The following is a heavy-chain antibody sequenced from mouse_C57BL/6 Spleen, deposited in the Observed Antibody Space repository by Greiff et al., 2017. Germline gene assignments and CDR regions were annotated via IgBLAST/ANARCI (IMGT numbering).Heavy chain of an antibody. D-gene: IGHD2-5*01. V-gene: IGHV5-4*01. CDR3: ARKDSTRFDY. CDR1: GFTFSSYA. Sequence: EVQRVESGGGLVKPGGSLKLSCAASGFTFSSYAMSWVRQTPEKRLEWVATISDGGSYTYYPDNVKGRFTISRDNAKNNLYLQMSHLKSEDTTVYYCARKDSTRFDYWGQGTTLTVSS. J-gene: IGHJ2*01. CDR2: ISDGGSYT.